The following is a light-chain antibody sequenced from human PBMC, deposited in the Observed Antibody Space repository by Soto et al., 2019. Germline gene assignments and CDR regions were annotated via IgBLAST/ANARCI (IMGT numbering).Light chain of an antibody. CDR3: QQLDSYPRT. J-gene: IGKJ3*01. CDR2: AAS. Sequence: IQLTQSPSSLSASVGDRVTITCRASQDINYYLAWYQQKPGTAPKLLIYAASTLQSGVPSRFSGSGSGTDFTLTISSLQPEDFESYSCQQLDSYPRTFGPGTKVDIK. V-gene: IGKV1-9*01. CDR1: QDINYY.